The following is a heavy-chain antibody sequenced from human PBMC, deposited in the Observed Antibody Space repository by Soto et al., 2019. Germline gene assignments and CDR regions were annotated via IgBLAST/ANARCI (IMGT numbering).Heavy chain of an antibody. CDR3: ARGAGIIVAGTSFEY. Sequence: QVQLVESGGGVAQPGRSLRLSCAACGFTFSSHSMHWVRQAPGKGLEWVAVIAFDGSYKYYADSVKGRFTISRDNSKNTLYLQMNSLRAEDTAVYYCARGAGIIVAGTSFEYWGQGTLVTVSS. J-gene: IGHJ4*02. CDR2: IAFDGSYK. D-gene: IGHD6-19*01. CDR1: GFTFSSHS. V-gene: IGHV3-30*04.